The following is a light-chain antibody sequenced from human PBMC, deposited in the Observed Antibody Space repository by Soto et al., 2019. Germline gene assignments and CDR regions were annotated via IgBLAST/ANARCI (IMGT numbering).Light chain of an antibody. V-gene: IGLV1-40*01. Sequence: QSVLTQPPSVSGAPGQRVTISCTGNSSNLGAGYDVHWYQQLPGSAPRLLIYGNRNRPSGVPERFSGSKSGNTASLTISGLQADDEADYYCCSYRGTYIWVFGGGTKLTVL. CDR3: CSYRGTYIWV. CDR2: GNR. J-gene: IGLJ3*02. CDR1: SSNLGAGYD.